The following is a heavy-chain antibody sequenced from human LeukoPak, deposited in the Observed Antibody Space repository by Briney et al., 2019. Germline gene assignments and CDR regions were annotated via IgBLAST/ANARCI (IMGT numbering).Heavy chain of an antibody. Sequence: SETLSLTCTVSGGSISNNNYHWGWVRQPPGKGLEWIGSIYYSGSTYYSPSLKSRVTISVDTSKNQFSLKLSSVTAADTAVYYCARPNIRYCSGGACSNDGSDYWGQGTLVTVSS. D-gene: IGHD2-15*01. CDR3: ARPNIRYCSGGACSNDGSDY. CDR1: GGSISNNNYH. V-gene: IGHV4-39*07. J-gene: IGHJ4*02. CDR2: IYYSGST.